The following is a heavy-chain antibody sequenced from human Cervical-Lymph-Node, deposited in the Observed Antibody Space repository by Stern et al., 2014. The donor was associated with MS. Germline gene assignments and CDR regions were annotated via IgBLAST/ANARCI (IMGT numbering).Heavy chain of an antibody. Sequence: QVQLVQSGAEVKKPGSSVKVSCKASGGTFNTYTITWVRQAPGQRLEWMGRIIPMFGLAKYAQKFQGRVTITADKSTSTAYMALSSLRSEDTAVYYCARVADIVVVPTDNGMEVWGQGTTVTVSS. J-gene: IGHJ6*02. D-gene: IGHD2-2*01. CDR1: GGTFNTYT. CDR2: IIPMFGLA. V-gene: IGHV1-69*09. CDR3: ARVADIVVVPTDNGMEV.